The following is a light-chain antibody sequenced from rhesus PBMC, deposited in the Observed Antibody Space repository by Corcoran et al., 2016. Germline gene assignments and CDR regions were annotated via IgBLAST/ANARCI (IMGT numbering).Light chain of an antibody. CDR1: QGISSW. J-gene: IGKJ1*01. V-gene: IGKV1-33*02. CDR3: QQHNSYPRT. Sequence: DIQMTQSPSSLSASVGDRVTITCQASQGISSWLDWYQQKPGKAPKLLIYAASSLQSGVPSRFSGRGSGTDVTLTISSLQPEDFATYYCQQHNSYPRTFGQGTNVEIK. CDR2: AAS.